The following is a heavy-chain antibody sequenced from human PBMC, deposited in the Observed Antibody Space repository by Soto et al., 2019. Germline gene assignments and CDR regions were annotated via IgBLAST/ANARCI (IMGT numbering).Heavy chain of an antibody. CDR2: ISYDGSLQ. D-gene: IGHD5-18*01. CDR1: GFAFSSYG. Sequence: QAQLVESGGGVVQPGRSLRLSCAASGFAFSSYGMHWVRQAPGTGLEWVAVISYDGSLQHYADSVKGRFTISRDNSKNMVVLQMSSLRAEDTGVYYCVSDRGYGHASVPHSWGQGTLVSVSS. CDR3: VSDRGYGHASVPHS. V-gene: IGHV3-30*03. J-gene: IGHJ4*02.